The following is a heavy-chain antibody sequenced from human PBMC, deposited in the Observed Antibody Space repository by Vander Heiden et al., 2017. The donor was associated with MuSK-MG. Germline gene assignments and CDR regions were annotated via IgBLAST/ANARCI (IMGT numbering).Heavy chain of an antibody. Sequence: QVPLVESGGGVVQPGRSLRLSCAASGFTFSSYAMHWVRQAPGKGLEWVAVISYDGSNKYYADSVKGRFTISRDNSKNTLYLQMNSLRAEDTAVYYCARDYGSYGSGSYYGLGDYWGQGTLVTVSS. J-gene: IGHJ4*02. CDR2: ISYDGSNK. D-gene: IGHD3-10*01. CDR3: ARDYGSYGSGSYYGLGDY. CDR1: GFTFSSYA. V-gene: IGHV3-30*04.